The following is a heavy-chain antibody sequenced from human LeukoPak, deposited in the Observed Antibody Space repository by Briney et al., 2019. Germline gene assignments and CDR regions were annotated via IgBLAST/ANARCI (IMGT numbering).Heavy chain of an antibody. D-gene: IGHD2-2*02. CDR3: ARYLGYCSSTSCYKAFDI. CDR1: GGSISSSSYY. CDR2: IYYSGST. V-gene: IGHV4-39*07. Sequence: NPSETLSLTCTVSGGSISSSSYYWGWIRQPPGKGLEWIGSIYYSGSTYYNPSLKSRVTISVDTSKNQFSLKLSSVTAADTAVYYCARYLGYCSSTSCYKAFDIWGQGTMVTVSS. J-gene: IGHJ3*02.